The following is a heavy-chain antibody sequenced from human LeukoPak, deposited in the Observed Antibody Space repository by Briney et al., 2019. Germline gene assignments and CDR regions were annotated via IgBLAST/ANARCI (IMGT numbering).Heavy chain of an antibody. CDR2: INHSGST. D-gene: IGHD1-20*01. Sequence: KASQTLSLTCAVYGGSFSGYYWSWIRQPPGKGLEWIGEINHSGSTNYNPSLKSRVTISVDTSKNQSSLKLSSVTAADTAVYYCARASNWNGNWFDPWGQGTLVTVSS. CDR1: GGSFSGYY. J-gene: IGHJ5*02. CDR3: ARASNWNGNWFDP. V-gene: IGHV4-34*01.